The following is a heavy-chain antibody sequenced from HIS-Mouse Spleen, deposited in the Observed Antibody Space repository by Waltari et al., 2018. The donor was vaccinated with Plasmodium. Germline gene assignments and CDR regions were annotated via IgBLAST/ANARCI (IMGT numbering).Heavy chain of an antibody. CDR2: INPNSGGT. D-gene: IGHD6-13*01. Sequence: QVQLVQSGAEVKKPGASVKVSCKASGYTFTGYYMHWVRQAPGQGLEWMGWINPNSGGTTYAQQFQGRVTMTRDTSISTAYMELSRLRSDDTAVYYCARDLAAAGHFDYWGQGTLVTVSS. CDR3: ARDLAAAGHFDY. CDR1: GYTFTGYY. J-gene: IGHJ4*02. V-gene: IGHV1-2*02.